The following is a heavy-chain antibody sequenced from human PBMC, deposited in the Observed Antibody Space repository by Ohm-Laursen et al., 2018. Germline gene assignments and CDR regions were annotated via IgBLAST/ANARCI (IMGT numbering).Heavy chain of an antibody. V-gene: IGHV2-70*11. CDR1: GFSLRTSAMC. Sequence: TQTLTLTFTFSGFSLRTSAMCVSWIRQPPGKALEWLARIDWDDDKYYSTSLKTRLTISKDTSKNQVVLTMTNMDPVDTATYYCARLGYSSGWYHNDYWGQGTLVTVSS. CDR2: IDWDDDK. D-gene: IGHD6-19*01. CDR3: ARLGYSSGWYHNDY. J-gene: IGHJ4*02.